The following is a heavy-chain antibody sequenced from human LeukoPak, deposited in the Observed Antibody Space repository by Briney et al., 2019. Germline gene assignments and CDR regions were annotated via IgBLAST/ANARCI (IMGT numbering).Heavy chain of an antibody. V-gene: IGHV3-30*02. J-gene: IGHJ6*04. CDR2: IRPDVHNK. Sequence: PGGSLRLSCAASGFIFIGYGMHWVRQAPGKGPEWVAFIRPDVHNKYYADSVMGRFMISRDNSKNTVDLQMNSLRGDDTAMYYCAKEGAASWDVDVWGKGTTVTVSS. CDR3: AKEGAASWDVDV. CDR1: GFIFIGYG. D-gene: IGHD3-3*02.